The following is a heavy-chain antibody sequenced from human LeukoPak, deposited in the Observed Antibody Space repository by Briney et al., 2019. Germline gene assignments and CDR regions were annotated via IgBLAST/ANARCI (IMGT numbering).Heavy chain of an antibody. CDR2: ISWDSGNI. V-gene: IGHV3-9*01. Sequence: PGGSLRLSCAASGFTFDDYAMHWVRQAPGKGLEWVSGISWDSGNIGYADSVKGRFTISRDNSKNTLYLQVNSLRAEDTAVYYCARGLSGSYHYFDYWGQGTLVTVSS. CDR1: GFTFDDYA. D-gene: IGHD1-26*01. J-gene: IGHJ4*02. CDR3: ARGLSGSYHYFDY.